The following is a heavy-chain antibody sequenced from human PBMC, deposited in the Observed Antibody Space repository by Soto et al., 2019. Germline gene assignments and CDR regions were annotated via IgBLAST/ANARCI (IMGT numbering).Heavy chain of an antibody. J-gene: IGHJ6*02. Sequence: QVQLVQSGAEVKKPGSSVKVSCKASGGTFSSYAISWVRQAPGQGLEWMGGIIPIFGTANYAQKFQGRVTITADEYTGTAYMEMSSLRSEDTAVYYCARGPHPYYDRRFYHYYYGMDVWGQGTTVTVSS. CDR3: ARGPHPYYDRRFYHYYYGMDV. D-gene: IGHD3-22*01. CDR2: IIPIFGTA. V-gene: IGHV1-69*01. CDR1: GGTFSSYA.